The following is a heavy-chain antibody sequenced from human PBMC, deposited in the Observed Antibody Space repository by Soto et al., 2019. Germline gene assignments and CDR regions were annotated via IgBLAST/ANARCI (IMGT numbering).Heavy chain of an antibody. CDR3: ARYATVAKRWTPWFDP. J-gene: IGHJ5*02. CDR2: IIPIFGTA. CDR1: GGTFSSYA. V-gene: IGHV1-69*01. Sequence: QVPLVQSGAEVKKPGSSVKVSCKASGGTFSSYAISWVRQAPGQGLEWMGGIIPIFGTANYAQKFQGRVTITADESTSTAYMELSSLRSEDTAVYYCARYATVAKRWTPWFDPWGQGTLVTVSS. D-gene: IGHD4-17*01.